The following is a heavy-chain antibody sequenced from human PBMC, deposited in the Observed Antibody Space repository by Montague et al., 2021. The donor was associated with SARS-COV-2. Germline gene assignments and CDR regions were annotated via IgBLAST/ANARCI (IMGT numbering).Heavy chain of an antibody. CDR2: ISTSSLYI. CDR3: ARALSASYSVGGDSFDI. Sequence: SLRLSCAASGFTFIKYSMHWVRQAPGKGLEWVSSISTSSLYIYYAASVKGRFTISRANAKNSLFLQMDSLRAEDTAVYYCARALSASYSVGGDSFDIWGQGTMVTVSS. CDR1: GFTFIKYS. J-gene: IGHJ3*02. V-gene: IGHV3-21*01. D-gene: IGHD5/OR15-5a*01.